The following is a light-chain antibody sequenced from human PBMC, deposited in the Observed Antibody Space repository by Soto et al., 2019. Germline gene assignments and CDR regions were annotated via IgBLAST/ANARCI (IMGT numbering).Light chain of an antibody. CDR2: AAS. CDR3: QHSYITPYT. Sequence: DIQMTQSPSSLSASVGDRVTITCRASQSISIYLNWYHQKAGKAPKLLIYAASSLQSGVPSRFSGSESETDFTLTSSSLQPEGVATYYCQHSYITPYTFGQGTKLEIK. J-gene: IGKJ2*01. CDR1: QSISIY. V-gene: IGKV1-39*01.